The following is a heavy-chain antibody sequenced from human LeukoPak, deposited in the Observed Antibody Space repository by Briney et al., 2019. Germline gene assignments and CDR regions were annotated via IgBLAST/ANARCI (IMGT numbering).Heavy chain of an antibody. CDR3: ARDGIAVPTYYFDY. V-gene: IGHV3-30*03. CDR1: GFTFSDAW. D-gene: IGHD6-19*01. CDR2: ISYDGSNK. J-gene: IGHJ4*02. Sequence: GGSLRLSCAASGFTFSDAWMNWVRQAPGKGLEWVAVISYDGSNKYYADSVKGRFTISRDNSKNTLYLQMNSLRAEDTAVYYCARDGIAVPTYYFDYWGQGTLVTVSS.